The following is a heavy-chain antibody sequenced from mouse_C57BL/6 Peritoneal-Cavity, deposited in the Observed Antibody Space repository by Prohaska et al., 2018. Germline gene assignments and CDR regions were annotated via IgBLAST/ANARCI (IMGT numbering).Heavy chain of an antibody. V-gene: IGHV6-6*01. CDR3: TRPLGGFAY. CDR2: NHAT. J-gene: IGHJ3*01. Sequence: NHATYYAESVKGRFTISRDDSKSSVYLQMNSLRAEDTGIYYCTRPLGGFAYWGQGTLVTVSA. D-gene: IGHD4-1*01.